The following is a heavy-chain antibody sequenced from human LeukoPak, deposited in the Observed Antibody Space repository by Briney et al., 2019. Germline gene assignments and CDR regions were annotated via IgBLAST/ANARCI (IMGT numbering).Heavy chain of an antibody. J-gene: IGHJ6*03. CDR3: ATTPGDYGGNSYYYYYYMDV. V-gene: IGHV4-39*07. D-gene: IGHD4-23*01. CDR1: GGSISSSSYY. CDR2: IYYSGST. Sequence: SETLSLTCTVSGGSISSSSYYWGWIRQPPGKGLEWIGSIYYSGSTYYNPSLKSRVTISVDTSKNQFSLKLSSVTAADTAVYYCATTPGDYGGNSYYYYYYMDVWGKGTTVTVSS.